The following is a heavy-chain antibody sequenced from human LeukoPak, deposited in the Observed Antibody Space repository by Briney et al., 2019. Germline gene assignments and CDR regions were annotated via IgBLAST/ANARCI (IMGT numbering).Heavy chain of an antibody. V-gene: IGHV1-18*01. CDR1: GYTFTSYG. Sequence: ASVKVSCKASGYTFTSYGISWVRQAPGQGLEWMGWISAYNGNTNYAQKLQGRVTMTTDTPTSTAYMELRSLRSDDTAVYYCARDLGSSATSTNWFDPWGQGTLVTVSS. CDR2: ISAYNGNT. J-gene: IGHJ5*02. CDR3: ARDLGSSATSTNWFDP. D-gene: IGHD6-6*01.